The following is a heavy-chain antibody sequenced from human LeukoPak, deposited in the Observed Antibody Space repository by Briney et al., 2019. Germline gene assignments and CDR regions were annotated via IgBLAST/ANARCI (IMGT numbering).Heavy chain of an antibody. V-gene: IGHV1-2*02. CDR3: ARDYYDSSGYWGSQYFDY. Sequence: ASVKVSCKASGYIFTDYDMHWVRQAPGQGLEGMGWINPNSGGTNYAQKFQGRVAMTRDTSISTAYMELSRLRSDDTAVYYCARDYYDSSGYWGSQYFDYWGQGPLVSVSS. CDR1: GYIFTDYD. J-gene: IGHJ4*02. CDR2: INPNSGGT. D-gene: IGHD3-22*01.